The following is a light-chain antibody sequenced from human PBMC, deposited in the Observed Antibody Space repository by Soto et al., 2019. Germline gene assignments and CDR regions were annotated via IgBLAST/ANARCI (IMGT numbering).Light chain of an antibody. Sequence: ELAMTQSQATLYVSTGDRSTLSCRASQNVSSNLAWYQQKPGQAPRLLRYGAYTRATGIPARFSVTESGTEFTLTLSSLQSEDYAVYYCQQYNNWPSWSLGQGTKVDI. V-gene: IGKV3-15*01. CDR1: QNVSSN. CDR3: QQYNNWPSWS. J-gene: IGKJ1*01. CDR2: GAY.